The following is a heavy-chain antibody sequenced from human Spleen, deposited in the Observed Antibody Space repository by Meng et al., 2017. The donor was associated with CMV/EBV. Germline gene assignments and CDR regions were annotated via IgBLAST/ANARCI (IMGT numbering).Heavy chain of an antibody. CDR2: INWSGHSI. CDR1: GFRFDDYA. CDR3: ARDFPGTYSLANDY. D-gene: IGHD2-21*01. V-gene: IGHV3-20*03. J-gene: IGHJ4*02. Sequence: SGFRFDDYAMSWVRQAPGKGLEWVSGINWSGHSISYADSVKGRFTISRDDGKNSLYLQMSSLRVEDTAFYYCARDFPGTYSLANDYWGQGTLVTVSS.